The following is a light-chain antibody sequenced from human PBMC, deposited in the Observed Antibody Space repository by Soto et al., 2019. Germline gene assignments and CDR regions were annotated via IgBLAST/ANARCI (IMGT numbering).Light chain of an antibody. J-gene: IGLJ1*01. CDR1: NIGRKS. V-gene: IGLV3-21*02. Sequence: SSELTQPPSVSVAPGQTATITCCGDNIGRKSVHWYQQKPGQAPVLVVSDDNDRPSGIPERFSASNSGNTATLTVSRVEAGDEADYYCQVWDTNSEHRFYVFGTGTKVTVL. CDR3: QVWDTNSEHRFYV. CDR2: DDN.